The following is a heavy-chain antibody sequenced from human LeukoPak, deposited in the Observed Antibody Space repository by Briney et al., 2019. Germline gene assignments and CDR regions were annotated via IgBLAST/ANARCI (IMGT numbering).Heavy chain of an antibody. CDR1: GFTFSNAW. CDR2: IKSKTDGGTT. Sequence: GGSLRLSCAASGFTFSNAWMSWVRQTPGKGLEWVGRIKSKTDGGTTDYAAPVKGRFTISRDDSKNTLYLQMNSLRSEDTAVYFCTTEDGDWFHFDFWGQGTLVTVSS. V-gene: IGHV3-15*01. CDR3: TTEDGDWFHFDF. D-gene: IGHD3-9*01. J-gene: IGHJ4*02.